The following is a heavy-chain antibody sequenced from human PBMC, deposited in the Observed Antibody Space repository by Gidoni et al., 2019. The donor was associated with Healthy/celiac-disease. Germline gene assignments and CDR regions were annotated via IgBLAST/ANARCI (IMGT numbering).Heavy chain of an antibody. Sequence: QVQLVQSGAEVKKPGSSVKVSCKASGGPFSSYAISWVRQAPGQGLEWMGGIIPICGTANYAQKFQGRVTITADESTSTAYMELSSLRSEDTAVYYCASAVVVVPAATPYYYYGMDVWGQGTTVTVSS. CDR2: IIPICGTA. CDR3: ASAVVVVPAATPYYYYGMDV. D-gene: IGHD2-2*01. V-gene: IGHV1-69*01. J-gene: IGHJ6*02. CDR1: GGPFSSYA.